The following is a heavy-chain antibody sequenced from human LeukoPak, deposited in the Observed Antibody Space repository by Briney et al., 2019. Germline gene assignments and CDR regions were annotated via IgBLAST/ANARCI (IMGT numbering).Heavy chain of an antibody. CDR3: AKDGHYYGSGTNDY. CDR1: GFTFSSYG. CDR2: IRYDGSNK. D-gene: IGHD3-10*01. V-gene: IGHV3-30*02. Sequence: GGSLRLSCAASGFTFSSYGMHWARQAPGKGLEWVAFIRYDGSNKYYADSVKGRFTISRDNSKNTLYLQMNSLRAEDTAVYYCAKDGHYYGSGTNDYWGQGTLVTVSS. J-gene: IGHJ4*02.